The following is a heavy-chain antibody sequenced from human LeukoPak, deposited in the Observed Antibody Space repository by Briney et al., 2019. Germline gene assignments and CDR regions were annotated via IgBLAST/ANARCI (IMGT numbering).Heavy chain of an antibody. V-gene: IGHV3-33*01. CDR1: GFTFSNYG. Sequence: GGSLRLSCAASGFTFSNYGMHWVRQAPGKGLEWVAVIWYDGSNKYYADSVKGRFTISRDNSKNTLYLQMNSLRAEDTAVYYCARDLGPYGDPQQVFDYWGQGTLVTVSS. CDR2: IWYDGSNK. CDR3: ARDLGPYGDPQQVFDY. D-gene: IGHD4-17*01. J-gene: IGHJ4*02.